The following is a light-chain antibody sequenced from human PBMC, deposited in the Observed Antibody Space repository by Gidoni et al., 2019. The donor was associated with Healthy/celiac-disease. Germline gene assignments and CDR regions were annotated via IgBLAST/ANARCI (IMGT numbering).Light chain of an antibody. CDR1: QRVSSY. CDR3: QQRST. J-gene: IGKJ5*01. CDR2: DAS. V-gene: IGKV3-11*01. Sequence: IVLTQSPATLSLSPGERATISCRASQRVSSYLAWYQQKPGQAPRLLIYDASNRATGIPARFSGSWSGTDFTLTISILEPEDFAVYYCQQRSTFXQXTRLEIK.